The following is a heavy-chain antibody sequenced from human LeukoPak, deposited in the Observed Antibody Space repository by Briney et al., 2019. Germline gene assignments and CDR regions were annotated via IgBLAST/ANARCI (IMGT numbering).Heavy chain of an antibody. CDR3: ARDSDAPGDY. CDR1: GFTFSSYA. CDR2: ISYDGSNK. V-gene: IGHV3-30-3*01. Sequence: GRSLRLSCAASGFTFSSYAMHWVRQAPGKGLEWVAVISYDGSNKYYADSVKGRFTISRDNFKNTLYLQMNSLRAEDTAAYYCARDSDAPGDYWGQGTLVTVSS. J-gene: IGHJ4*02.